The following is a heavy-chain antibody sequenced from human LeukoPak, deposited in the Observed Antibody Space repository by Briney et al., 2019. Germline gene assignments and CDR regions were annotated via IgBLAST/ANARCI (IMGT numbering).Heavy chain of an antibody. CDR1: GGSFSGYY. Sequence: SETLSLTCAVYGGSFSGYYWSWIRQPLGKGLEWIGEINHSGSTNYNPSLKSRVTISVDTSKNQFSLKLSSVTAADTAVYYCMIAYDYWGQGTLVTVSS. CDR2: INHSGST. V-gene: IGHV4-34*01. J-gene: IGHJ4*02. CDR3: MIAYDY. D-gene: IGHD2-21*01.